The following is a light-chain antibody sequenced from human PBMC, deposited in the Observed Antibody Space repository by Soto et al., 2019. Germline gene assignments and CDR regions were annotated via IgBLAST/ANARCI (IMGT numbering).Light chain of an antibody. CDR3: SSYTSSTPVV. CDR1: SSDVGAYNY. V-gene: IGLV2-14*01. Sequence: QSALTQPASVSGSPGQSFTISCTGTSSDVGAYNYVSWYQQHPGKAPKLMIYDVSNRPSGVSNRFSGSKSGNAASLTISGLQAEDEADYYCSSYTSSTPVVFGGGTKLTVL. J-gene: IGLJ2*01. CDR2: DVS.